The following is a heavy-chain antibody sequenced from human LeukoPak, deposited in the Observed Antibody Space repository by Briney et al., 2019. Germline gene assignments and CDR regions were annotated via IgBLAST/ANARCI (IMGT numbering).Heavy chain of an antibody. V-gene: IGHV3-30*02. D-gene: IGHD3-9*01. CDR2: IRYDGSNK. Sequence: GGSLRLSCAASGFTFSSYGMHWVRQAPGKGVEWVAFIRYDGSNKYYADSVKGRFTISRDNSKNTLYLQLNSLRAEDTAVYYCAKVPSSSISLYAFDIWGQGTMVTVSS. CDR1: GFTFSSYG. CDR3: AKVPSSSISLYAFDI. J-gene: IGHJ3*02.